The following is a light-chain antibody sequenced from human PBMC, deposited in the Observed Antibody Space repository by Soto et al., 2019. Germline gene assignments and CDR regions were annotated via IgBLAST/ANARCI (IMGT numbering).Light chain of an antibody. J-gene: IGKJ3*01. CDR2: AAS. Sequence: EIVVTQSPGTLSLSPGERATLSCRASQSVSSSYLAWYQQKPGQAPRLLIYAASSRATDIPDRFSGSGSGTDFTLTISRLEPEDFAVYYCQQYGSSLFTFGPGTKVDIK. CDR3: QQYGSSLFT. V-gene: IGKV3-20*01. CDR1: QSVSSSY.